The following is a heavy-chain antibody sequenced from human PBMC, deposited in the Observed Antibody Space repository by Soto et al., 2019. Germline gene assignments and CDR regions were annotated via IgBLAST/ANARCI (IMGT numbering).Heavy chain of an antibody. D-gene: IGHD6-6*01. CDR2: ISSSGSTI. V-gene: IGHV3-11*01. J-gene: IGHJ6*02. Sequence: VGSLRLSCAASGFTFSDYYMSWIRQAPGKGLEWVSYISSSGSTIYYADSVKGRFTISRDNAKNSLYLQMNSLGAEDTAVYYCARDSSSPFYYYYGMGVWGQGTTVTVSS. CDR1: GFTFSDYY. CDR3: ARDSSSPFYYYYGMGV.